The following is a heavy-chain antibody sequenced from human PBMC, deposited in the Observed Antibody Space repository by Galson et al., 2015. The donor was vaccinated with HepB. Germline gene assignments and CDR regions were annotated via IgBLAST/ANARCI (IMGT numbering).Heavy chain of an antibody. CDR2: IFLDDDQ. Sequence: PALVKPTQTLTLTCTFSGFSLNSRGVGVGWIRQPPGKALEWLALIFLDDDQRYTPLLKSRLSVTKDTSQNPVVLKLTSVDPVDTATYYCAHMDLGLTSFAYWGQGTLVTVSS. CDR1: GFSLNSRGVG. V-gene: IGHV2-5*02. D-gene: IGHD3/OR15-3a*01. J-gene: IGHJ4*02. CDR3: AHMDLGLTSFAY.